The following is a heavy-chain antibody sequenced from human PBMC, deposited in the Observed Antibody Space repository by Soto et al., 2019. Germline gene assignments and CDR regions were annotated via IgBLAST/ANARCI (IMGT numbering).Heavy chain of an antibody. V-gene: IGHV3-48*01. CDR1: GFTFSSYS. CDR3: ARDRAGTIDY. J-gene: IGHJ4*02. D-gene: IGHD4-17*01. Sequence: PGGSLRLSCAASGFTFSSYSMNWVRQAPGKGLEWVSYISSSSSTIYYADSVKGRFTISRDNAKNSLYLQMNSLRAEDTAVYYCARDRAGTIDYWGQGTLVTVSS. CDR2: ISSSSSTI.